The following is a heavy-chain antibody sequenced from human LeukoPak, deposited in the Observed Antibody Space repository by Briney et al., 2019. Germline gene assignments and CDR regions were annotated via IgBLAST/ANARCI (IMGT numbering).Heavy chain of an antibody. J-gene: IGHJ4*02. CDR3: AKVSGYSSGWYDY. D-gene: IGHD6-19*01. V-gene: IGHV3-23*01. CDR2: ISGSGVGT. Sequence: GGSLRLSCAASGFTFSSYAMSWVRQAPGKGLDWVSTISGSGVGTYYADSVKGRFTISRDNSKNTLYLQMNSLRAEDTAVYYCAKVSGYSSGWYDYWGQGTLVTVSS. CDR1: GFTFSSYA.